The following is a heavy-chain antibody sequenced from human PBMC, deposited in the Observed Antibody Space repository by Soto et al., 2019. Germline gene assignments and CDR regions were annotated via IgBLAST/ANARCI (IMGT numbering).Heavy chain of an antibody. CDR3: AKNYVDYYYYYGMDV. V-gene: IGHV3-30*18. CDR2: ISYDGSNK. J-gene: IGHJ6*02. Sequence: LRLSCVASGFTFSSYGMHWVRQAPGKGLEWVAVISYDGSNKYYADSVKGRFTLSRDNSKNTLYLQMNSLRAEDTAVYSCAKNYVDYYYYYGMDVWGQGTTVTVSS. D-gene: IGHD3-16*01. CDR1: GFTFSSYG.